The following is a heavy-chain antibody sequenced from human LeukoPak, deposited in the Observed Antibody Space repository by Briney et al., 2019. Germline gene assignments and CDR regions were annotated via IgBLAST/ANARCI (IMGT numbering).Heavy chain of an antibody. CDR2: IKPDGSEK. CDR1: GFTFSSYA. J-gene: IGHJ4*02. Sequence: GGSLRLSCAASGFTFSSYAMSWVRQAPGKGLEWVASIKPDGSEKYVVDSLKGRFTISRDNAKNSLYLQMNSLRVEDTAVYYCARGPSHDYGGREPRVTVPS. CDR3: ARGPSHDY. V-gene: IGHV3-7*01. D-gene: IGHD6-6*01.